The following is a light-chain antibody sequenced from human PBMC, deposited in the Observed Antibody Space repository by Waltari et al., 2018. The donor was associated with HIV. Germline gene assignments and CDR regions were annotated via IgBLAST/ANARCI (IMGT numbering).Light chain of an antibody. CDR3: CSYTSKNTLL. V-gene: IGLV2-14*03. J-gene: IGLJ2*01. Sequence: QSALTQPASVSGSPGQPITTPCIASSRDVGGNDFVSWYHQQPDKAPKLLVYDVFHRSSGVSDRFSGSKSGNTASLTISGLQAEDEGDYYCCSYTSKNTLLFGGGTKLIV. CDR1: SRDVGGNDF. CDR2: DVF.